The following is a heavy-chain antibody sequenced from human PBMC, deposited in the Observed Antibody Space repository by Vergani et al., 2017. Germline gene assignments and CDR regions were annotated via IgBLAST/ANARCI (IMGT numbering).Heavy chain of an antibody. CDR3: ARASLRGFDY. V-gene: IGHV3-9*01. CDR2: ISWNSGSI. CDR1: GFTFDDYA. J-gene: IGHJ4*02. Sequence: EVQLLESGGGLVQPGRSLRLSCAASGFTFDDYAMHWVRQAPGKGLEWVSGISWNSGSIGYADSVKGRFTISRDNAKNSLYLQMNSLRAEDTALYYCARASLRGFDYWGQGTLVTVSS.